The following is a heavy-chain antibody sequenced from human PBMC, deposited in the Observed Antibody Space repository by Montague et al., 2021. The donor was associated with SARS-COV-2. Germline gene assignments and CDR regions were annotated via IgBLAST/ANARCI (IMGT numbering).Heavy chain of an antibody. D-gene: IGHD2-21*02. CDR2: LHGFSPVM. J-gene: IGHJ4*02. V-gene: IGHV3-48*02. Sequence: SLRLSCAASGFTFTDYSMNWVRQAPGRGLEWISYLHGFSPVMFYADSVKGRFTISRDNAKNSLFLQMNSLRDEDTAVYYCARDRDWAFDSWGQGTLVTVAS. CDR3: ARDRDWAFDS. CDR1: GFTFTDYS.